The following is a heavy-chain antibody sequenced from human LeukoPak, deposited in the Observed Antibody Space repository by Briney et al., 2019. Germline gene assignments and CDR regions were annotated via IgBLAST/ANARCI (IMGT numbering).Heavy chain of an antibody. CDR3: ARARREVYSGYED. CDR1: GYTFTGYY. J-gene: IGHJ4*02. V-gene: IGHV1-2*02. D-gene: IGHD5-12*01. Sequence: ASVKVSCKASGYTFTGYYMHWVRQAPGQGLEWMGWINPNSGGTNYAQKFQGRVTMTRDTSISTAYMELSRLRPDDTAVYYCARARREVYSGYEDWGQGTLVTVSS. CDR2: INPNSGGT.